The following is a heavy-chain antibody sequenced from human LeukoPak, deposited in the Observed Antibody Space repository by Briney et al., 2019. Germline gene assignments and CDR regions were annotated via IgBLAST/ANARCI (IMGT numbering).Heavy chain of an antibody. J-gene: IGHJ1*01. CDR1: GFTFSGSA. CDR2: IRSKANSYAT. V-gene: IGHV3-73*01. Sequence: GGSLRLSCAASGFTFSGSAMHWVRQASGKGLEWVGRIRSKANSYATAYAASVKGRFTISRDDSKNTAYLQMNSLKTEDTAVYYCTRHSPSYYYDSSGYYRIAEYFQHWGQGTLVTVSS. D-gene: IGHD3-22*01. CDR3: TRHSPSYYYDSSGYYRIAEYFQH.